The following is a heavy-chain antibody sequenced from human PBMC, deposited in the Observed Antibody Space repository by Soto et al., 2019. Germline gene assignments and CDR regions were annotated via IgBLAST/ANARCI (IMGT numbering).Heavy chain of an antibody. CDR2: ISAYNGNT. CDR3: ARESSSSCHDY. J-gene: IGHJ4*02. Sequence: QVQLVQSGAEVKKPGASVKVSCKASGYTFTSYGISWVRQAPGQGLEWMGWISAYNGNTTYEQKLQGRVTMTTDTSTSTAYTQLRSLRSDDTAVYSCARESSSSCHDYWGQGTLVTVSS. V-gene: IGHV1-18*01. D-gene: IGHD6-13*01. CDR1: GYTFTSYG.